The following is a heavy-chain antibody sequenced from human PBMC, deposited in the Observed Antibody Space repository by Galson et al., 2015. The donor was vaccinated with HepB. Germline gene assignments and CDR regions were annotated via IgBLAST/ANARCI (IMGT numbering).Heavy chain of an antibody. Sequence: SLRLSCAASGFTFSSYAMHWVRQAPGKGLEWVAVISYDGSNKYYADSVKGRFTIPRDNSKNTLYLQMNSLRAEDTAVYYCARDGSPMIVVVITMGSFDIWGQGTMVTVSS. CDR2: ISYDGSNK. D-gene: IGHD3-22*01. CDR1: GFTFSSYA. CDR3: ARDGSPMIVVVITMGSFDI. V-gene: IGHV3-30*04. J-gene: IGHJ3*02.